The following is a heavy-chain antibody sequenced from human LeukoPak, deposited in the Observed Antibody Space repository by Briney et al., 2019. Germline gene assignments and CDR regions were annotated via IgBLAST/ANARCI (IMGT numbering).Heavy chain of an antibody. D-gene: IGHD3-9*01. V-gene: IGHV3-53*01. CDR1: GFTVSSNY. J-gene: IGHJ4*02. CDR2: IYSGGST. CDR3: AREDILTGFDY. Sequence: GGSLRLSCAASGFTVSSNYMSWVRQVPGKGLEWVSVIYSGGSTYYADSVKGRFTISRDNSKNTLYLQMNSLRAEDTAVYYCAREDILTGFDYWGQGTLVTVSS.